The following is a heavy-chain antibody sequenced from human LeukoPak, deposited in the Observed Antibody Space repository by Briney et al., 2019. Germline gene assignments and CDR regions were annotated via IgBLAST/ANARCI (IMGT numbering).Heavy chain of an antibody. CDR3: AKGGDSSGYEADY. CDR2: IRYDGSNK. Sequence: GGSLRLSCAASGFTFSSYGMHRVRRAPGKGLEWVAFIRYDGSNKYYADSVKGRFTISRDNSKNTLYLQMNSLRAEDTAVYYCAKGGDSSGYEADYWGQGTLVTVSS. D-gene: IGHD3-22*01. J-gene: IGHJ4*02. CDR1: GFTFSSYG. V-gene: IGHV3-30*02.